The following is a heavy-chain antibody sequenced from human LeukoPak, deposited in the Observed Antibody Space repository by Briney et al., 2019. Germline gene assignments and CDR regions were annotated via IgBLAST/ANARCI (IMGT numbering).Heavy chain of an antibody. CDR3: AKRIAVAGTLPFHYYGMDV. V-gene: IGHV3-23*01. CDR1: GFTFSSYA. D-gene: IGHD6-13*01. J-gene: IGHJ6*02. CDR2: ISGSGGSI. Sequence: PGGSLRLSCAASGFTFSSYAMSWVRQAPGKGLEWVSGISGSGGSIYYADSVKGRFIISRDNSKNTLYLQMNSLRAEDTAVYYCAKRIAVAGTLPFHYYGMDVWGHGTTVTVSS.